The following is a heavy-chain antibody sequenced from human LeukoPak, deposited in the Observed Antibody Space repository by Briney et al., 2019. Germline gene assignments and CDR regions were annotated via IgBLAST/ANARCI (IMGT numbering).Heavy chain of an antibody. V-gene: IGHV1-2*02. CDR2: INPNSGGT. J-gene: IGHJ4*02. CDR1: GYTFTGYY. CDR3: ARSYYDFWSGYFPADY. D-gene: IGHD3-3*01. Sequence: ASVKVSCKASGYTFTGYYMRWVRQAPGQGLEWMGWINPNSGGTNYAQKFQGRVTMTRDTSISTAYMELSRLRSDDTAVYYCARSYYDFWSGYFPADYWGQGTLVTVSS.